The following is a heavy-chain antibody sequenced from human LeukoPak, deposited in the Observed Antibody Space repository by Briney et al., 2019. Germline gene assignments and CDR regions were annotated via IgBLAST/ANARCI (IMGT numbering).Heavy chain of an antibody. CDR3: ARSLDYGPDPSNWFDP. CDR1: GYSFTSYW. CDR2: IYPGDSDT. V-gene: IGHV5-51*01. Sequence: GESLKISCKGSGYSFTSYWIGWVRQMPGKGLEWMGIIYPGDSDTRYSPSFQGQVTISADKSISTAYLQWSSLKASDTAMYYCARSLDYGPDPSNWFDPWGQGTLVTVSS. J-gene: IGHJ5*02. D-gene: IGHD4-17*01.